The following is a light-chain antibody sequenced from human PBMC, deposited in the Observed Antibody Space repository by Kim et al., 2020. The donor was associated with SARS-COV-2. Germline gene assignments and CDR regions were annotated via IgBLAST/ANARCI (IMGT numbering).Light chain of an antibody. CDR1: QSVSSSY. CDR2: GAS. J-gene: IGKJ4*01. CDR3: QQYSSSQLT. Sequence: SPGERATLSCRASQSVSSSYLAWYQQKPGQAPRLLIYGASSRATGIPDRFSGSGSGTDFTLTISRLEPEDFAVYYCQQYSSSQLTFGGGTKVDIK. V-gene: IGKV3-20*01.